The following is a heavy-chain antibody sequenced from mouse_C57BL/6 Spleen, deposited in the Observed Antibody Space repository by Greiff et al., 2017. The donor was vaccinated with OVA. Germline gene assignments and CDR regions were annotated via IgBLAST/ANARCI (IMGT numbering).Heavy chain of an antibody. CDR2: IYPGDGDT. J-gene: IGHJ4*01. Sequence: QVQLQQSGPELVKPGASVKISCKASGYAFSSSWMNWVKQRPGKGLEWIGRIYPGDGDTNYNGKFKGKATLTADKSSSTAYMQLSSLTSEDSAVYFCAESNYYAMDYWGQGTSVTVSS. CDR3: AESNYYAMDY. V-gene: IGHV1-82*01. D-gene: IGHD2-5*01. CDR1: GYAFSSSW.